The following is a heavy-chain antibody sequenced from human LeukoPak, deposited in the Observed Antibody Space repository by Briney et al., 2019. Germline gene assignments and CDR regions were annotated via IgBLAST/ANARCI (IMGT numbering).Heavy chain of an antibody. Sequence: QPGGSLRLSCAASGFPFSDSWMDWVCQAPGKGMEWVANIKQDGSEKHYADSVKGRFTISRDNAKNSLFLRMNGLRAEDTAVYYCSRRLDYWGQGALVTVSS. CDR1: GFPFSDSW. CDR2: IKQDGSEK. CDR3: SRRLDY. V-gene: IGHV3-7*01. J-gene: IGHJ4*02.